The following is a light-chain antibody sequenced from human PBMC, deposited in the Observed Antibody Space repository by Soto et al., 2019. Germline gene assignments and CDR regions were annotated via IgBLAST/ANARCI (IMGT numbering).Light chain of an antibody. J-gene: IGKJ4*01. CDR1: QSVLYNSNNKHY. CDR3: QEYYSSPLT. Sequence: DIVMTQSPDSLAVSLGERATINCKPSQSVLYNSNNKHYLAWYQHKPGQPPRLLIYWASTRESGVPDRFSGRGSGKDFNFTISSLQPEDVGGYYCQEYYSSPLTFGGGTKVEIK. CDR2: WAS. V-gene: IGKV4-1*01.